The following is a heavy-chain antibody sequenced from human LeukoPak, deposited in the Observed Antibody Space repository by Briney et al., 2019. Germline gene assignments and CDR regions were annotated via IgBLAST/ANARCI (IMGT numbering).Heavy chain of an antibody. D-gene: IGHD1-7*01. J-gene: IGHJ4*02. CDR2: IYHSGST. V-gene: IGHV4-38-2*02. CDR1: GYSISSGYY. CDR3: ARDPNWNYAYPFDY. Sequence: SETLSLTCTVSGYSISSGYYWGWIRQPPGKGLEWIGSIYHSGSTYYNPSLKSRVTISVDTSKNQFSLKLSSVTAADTAVYYCARDPNWNYAYPFDYWGQGTLVTVSS.